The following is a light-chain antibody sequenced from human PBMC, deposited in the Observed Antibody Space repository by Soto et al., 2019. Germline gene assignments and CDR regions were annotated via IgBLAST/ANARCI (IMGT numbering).Light chain of an antibody. J-gene: IGKJ5*01. V-gene: IGKV3-11*01. CDR1: QSVSSY. CDR2: DAS. Sequence: EILLTQSPGTLSLSPGERATLSCRASQSVSSYLAWYQQIPGQAPRLLIYDASTRATGIPARFSGSGSGTDFTLTISSLEPEDFAVYFCQQYTGPPTTFGQGTRLEIK. CDR3: QQYTGPPTT.